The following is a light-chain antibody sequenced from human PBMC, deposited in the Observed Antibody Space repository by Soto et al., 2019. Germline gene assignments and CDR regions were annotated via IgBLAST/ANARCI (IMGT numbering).Light chain of an antibody. J-gene: IGKJ1*01. Sequence: DIQMTQSPSSLSASVGDRVTITCRASQSISSYLNWYQQKPGKAPKLLISAASSLQSGVPSRFSGSGSGTDSTLTTSSLQPEDVATYYRQQRYSTTPKFGQGTKVESK. CDR2: AAS. V-gene: IGKV1-39*01. CDR3: QQRYSTTPK. CDR1: QSISSY.